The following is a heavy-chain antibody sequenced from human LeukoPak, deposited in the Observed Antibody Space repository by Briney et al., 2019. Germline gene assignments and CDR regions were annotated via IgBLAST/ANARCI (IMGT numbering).Heavy chain of an antibody. CDR3: AKSHPNVVYPPGD. CDR1: GFTFSSYA. CDR2: IGASGGST. J-gene: IGHJ4*02. V-gene: IGHV3-23*01. D-gene: IGHD5/OR15-5a*01. Sequence: PGGSLRLSCATSGFTFSSYAMSWVRQAPGRGLEWVSGIGASGGSTYYADSVKGRFTISRDNSKNTLYLQMNSLRAEDTAVYYCAKSHPNVVYPPGDWGQGTLVTVSS.